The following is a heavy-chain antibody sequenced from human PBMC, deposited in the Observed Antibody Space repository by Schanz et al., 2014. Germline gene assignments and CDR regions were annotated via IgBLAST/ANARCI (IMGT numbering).Heavy chain of an antibody. CDR1: GGTFSTYT. Sequence: QVQLVQSGAEVKKPGSSVKVSCKASGGTFSTYTISWVRQAPGQGLEWMGWISPYNGNTNYAPKVQGRVTVTTDTSTSTVYMELSSLRSEDTAVYYCARGRAFDYWGQGTLVTVSS. CDR3: ARGRAFDY. CDR2: ISPYNGNT. V-gene: IGHV1-18*01. J-gene: IGHJ4*02.